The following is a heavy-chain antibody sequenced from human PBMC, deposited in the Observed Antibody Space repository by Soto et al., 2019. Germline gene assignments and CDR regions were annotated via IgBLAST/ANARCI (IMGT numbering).Heavy chain of an antibody. J-gene: IGHJ6*02. V-gene: IGHV6-1*01. Sequence: SQTLSLTCAISGDSVSSNSAAWNWIRQSPSRGLEWLGRTYYRSKWYNDYAVSVKSRITINPDTSKNQFSLQLNSVTPEDTAVYYCARDRSSSSVSYYYYYYGMDVWGQGTTVTVS. D-gene: IGHD6-6*01. CDR1: GDSVSSNSAA. CDR2: TYYRSKWYN. CDR3: ARDRSSSSVSYYYYYYGMDV.